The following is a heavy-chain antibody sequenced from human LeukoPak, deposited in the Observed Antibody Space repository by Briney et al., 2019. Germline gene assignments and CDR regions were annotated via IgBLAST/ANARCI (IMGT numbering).Heavy chain of an antibody. D-gene: IGHD3-10*01. CDR1: GFTFSSYA. CDR3: ARHYGSGSYFDY. J-gene: IGHJ4*02. V-gene: IGHV3-23*01. Sequence: GGSLRLSCAASGFTFSSYAMSWVRQAPGKGLEWVSTISGSGGSTYYADSVKGRFTISRDNSKNTLYLQMNSLRAEDTAVYYCARHYGSGSYFDYWGQGTLVTVSS. CDR2: ISGSGGST.